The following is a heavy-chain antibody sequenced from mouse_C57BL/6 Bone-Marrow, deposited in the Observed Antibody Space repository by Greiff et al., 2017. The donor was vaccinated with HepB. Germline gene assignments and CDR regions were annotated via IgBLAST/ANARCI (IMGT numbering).Heavy chain of an antibody. Sequence: QVHVKQSGAELARPGASVKLSCKASGYTFTSYGISWVKQRTGQGLEWIGEIYPRSGNTYYNEKFKGKATLTADKSSSTAYMELRSLTSEDSAVYFCARSDGSSQFYYAMDYWGQGTSVTVSS. D-gene: IGHD1-1*01. V-gene: IGHV1-81*01. CDR3: ARSDGSSQFYYAMDY. J-gene: IGHJ4*01. CDR2: IYPRSGNT. CDR1: GYTFTSYG.